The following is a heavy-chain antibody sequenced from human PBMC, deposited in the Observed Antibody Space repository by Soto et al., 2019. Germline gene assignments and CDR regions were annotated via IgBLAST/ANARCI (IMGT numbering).Heavy chain of an antibody. CDR1: GFTLVDYG. V-gene: IGHV3-20*04. CDR3: ASSRGYDSSGPAFDY. CDR2: INWNGGST. D-gene: IGHD3-22*01. Sequence: GGSLRLSCAASGFTLVDYGMSWVRQAPGKGLAWVSGINWNGGSTGYADSVKGRFTIPRDNAKNSRYLQMNSLRAEDTALYYCASSRGYDSSGPAFDYWGQGTLVTVSS. J-gene: IGHJ4*02.